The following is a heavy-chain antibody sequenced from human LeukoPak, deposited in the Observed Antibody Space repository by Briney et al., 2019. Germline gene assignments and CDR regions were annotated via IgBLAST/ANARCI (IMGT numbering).Heavy chain of an antibody. J-gene: IGHJ4*02. CDR2: ISSGGSTI. D-gene: IGHD1-26*01. Sequence: GGPLRLSCAASGFTFSSYEMNWVRQAPGKGLEWVSHISSGGSTIYYADSVRGRFTISRDNTKNSLYLQMNSLRAEDTAVYYCAERLRSGSYFDSWGQGTLVTVSS. V-gene: IGHV3-48*03. CDR1: GFTFSSYE. CDR3: AERLRSGSYFDS.